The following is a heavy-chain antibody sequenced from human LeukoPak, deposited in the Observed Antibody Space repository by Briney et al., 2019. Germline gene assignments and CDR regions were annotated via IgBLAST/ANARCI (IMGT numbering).Heavy chain of an antibody. CDR2: IWYDGSNK. CDR1: GFTFSSYG. J-gene: IGHJ4*02. D-gene: IGHD6-13*01. CDR3: AKDLSSWPWLIDY. Sequence: GRSLRLSCAASGFTFSSYGMHWVRQAPGKGLEWVAVIWYDGSNKYYADSVKGRFTISRDNSKNTLYLQMNSLRAEDTAVYYCAKDLSSWPWLIDYWGQGTLVTVSS. V-gene: IGHV3-33*06.